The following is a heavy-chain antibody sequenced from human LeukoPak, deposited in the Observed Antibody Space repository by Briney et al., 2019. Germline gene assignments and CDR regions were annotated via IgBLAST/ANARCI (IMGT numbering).Heavy chain of an antibody. V-gene: IGHV3-30*02. Sequence: GGSLRLSCAASGFTFSNFAMHWVRQAPGKGLEWVAFIRYDGSNKYYADSVKGRFTISRDNSKNTLYLQMNSLRAEDTAVYYCAKGGRYSLAYYYYYMDVWGKGTTVTISS. D-gene: IGHD3-9*01. CDR1: GFTFSNFA. CDR3: AKGGRYSLAYYYYYMDV. CDR2: IRYDGSNK. J-gene: IGHJ6*03.